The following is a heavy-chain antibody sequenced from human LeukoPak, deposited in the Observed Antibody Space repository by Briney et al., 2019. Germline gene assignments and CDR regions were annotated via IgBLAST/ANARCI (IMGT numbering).Heavy chain of an antibody. CDR2: IKQDGGQI. J-gene: IGHJ4*02. Sequence: GGSLRLSCAASEFTFSSYWMSWVRQAPGKGLEWVANIKQDGGQIYYLESVKGRLTVSRDNAKNSLYLQMNSLRAEDTAVYYCARDPGYCGGDCYSKFDYWGQGTLVTVSS. D-gene: IGHD2-21*02. CDR3: ARDPGYCGGDCYSKFDY. CDR1: EFTFSSYW. V-gene: IGHV3-7*01.